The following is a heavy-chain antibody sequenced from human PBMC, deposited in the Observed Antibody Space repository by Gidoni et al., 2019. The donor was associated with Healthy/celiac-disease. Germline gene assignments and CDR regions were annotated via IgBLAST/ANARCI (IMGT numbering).Heavy chain of an antibody. CDR3: AKAMHYYDSSGYWVFDY. J-gene: IGHJ4*02. CDR2: ISGSGGST. D-gene: IGHD3-22*01. CDR1: GFTFSSYA. Sequence: EVQLLESGGGLVQPGGSLRLSCAASGFTFSSYAMSWVRQAPGKGLEWVSAISGSGGSTYYADSVKGRFTISRDNSKNTLYLQMNSLRAEDTAVYYCAKAMHYYDSSGYWVFDYWGQGTLVTVSS. V-gene: IGHV3-23*01.